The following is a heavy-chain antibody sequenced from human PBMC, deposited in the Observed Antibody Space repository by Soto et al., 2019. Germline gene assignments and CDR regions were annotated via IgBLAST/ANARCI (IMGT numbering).Heavy chain of an antibody. CDR2: TSGNFGST. Sequence: GGSLRLSCVASGFSFSSYAMNWVRQAPGKGLEWVSTTSGNFGSTYYADSVQGRFTVSRDNSKNTLYLQMNSLRAEDTAVYYCASRSATVLSLTYWGPGTQVTVSS. CDR3: ASRSATVLSLTY. V-gene: IGHV3-23*01. J-gene: IGHJ4*02. CDR1: GFSFSSYA. D-gene: IGHD2-8*01.